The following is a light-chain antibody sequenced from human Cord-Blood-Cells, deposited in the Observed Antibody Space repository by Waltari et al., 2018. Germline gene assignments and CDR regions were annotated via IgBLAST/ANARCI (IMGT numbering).Light chain of an antibody. J-gene: IGLJ1*01. CDR3: SSYTSSSTYV. CDR1: SSAVGCYNY. Sequence: QSALTQPASVSGVPGESLTISCTGTSSAVGCYNYVSWYQQHPGKAPNLMIYEVSNRPSGVSNRFSGSKSDITVSLTISGLQAEDEADYYCSSYTSSSTYVFGTGTKVTVL. V-gene: IGLV2-14*01. CDR2: EVS.